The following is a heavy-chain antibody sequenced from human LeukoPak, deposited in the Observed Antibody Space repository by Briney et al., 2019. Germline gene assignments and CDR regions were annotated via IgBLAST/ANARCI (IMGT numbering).Heavy chain of an antibody. Sequence: KPSETLSLTCAVYGGSFSGYYWSWIRQPPGKGLEWIGEINHSGSTNYNPSLKSRVTISVDTSKNQFSLKLSSVTAADTAVYYCAIAYSSSSFDYWGQGTLDTVSS. J-gene: IGHJ4*02. CDR3: AIAYSSSSFDY. CDR1: GGSFSGYY. D-gene: IGHD6-6*01. CDR2: INHSGST. V-gene: IGHV4-34*01.